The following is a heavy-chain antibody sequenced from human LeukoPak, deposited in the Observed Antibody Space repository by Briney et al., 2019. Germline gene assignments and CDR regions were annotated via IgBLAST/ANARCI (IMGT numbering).Heavy chain of an antibody. CDR2: IKQDESEK. J-gene: IGHJ4*02. CDR1: GFTFDDYG. D-gene: IGHD1-1*01. V-gene: IGHV3-7*01. CDR3: ARDKIEGPTKLDY. Sequence: PGGSLRLSCAASGFTFDDYGMSWVRQAPGKGLEWVANIKQDESEKYYVDSVKGRFTISRDNAKNSLYLQMNSLRAEDTAVYYCARDKIEGPTKLDYWGQGILVTVSS.